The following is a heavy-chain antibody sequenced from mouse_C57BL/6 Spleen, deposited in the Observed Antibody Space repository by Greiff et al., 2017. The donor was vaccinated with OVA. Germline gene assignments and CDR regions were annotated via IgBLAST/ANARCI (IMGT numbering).Heavy chain of an antibody. D-gene: IGHD1-1*02. Sequence: EVKLQQSGPELVKPGASVKISCKASGYTFTDYYMNWVKQSHGKSLEWIGDINPNNGGTSYNQKFKGKATLTVDKSSSTAYMELRSLTSEDSAVYYCAQGTMSHWYFDVWGTGTTVTVSS. CDR3: AQGTMSHWYFDV. V-gene: IGHV1-26*01. J-gene: IGHJ1*03. CDR2: INPNNGGT. CDR1: GYTFTDYY.